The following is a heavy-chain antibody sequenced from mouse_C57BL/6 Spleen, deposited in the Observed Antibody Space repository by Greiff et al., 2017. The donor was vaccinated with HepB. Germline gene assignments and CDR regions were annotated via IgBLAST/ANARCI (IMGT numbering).Heavy chain of an antibody. CDR2: IDPSDSYT. V-gene: IGHV1-69*01. Sequence: QVQLQQPGAELVMPGASVKLSCKASGYTFTSYWMHWVKQRPGQGLEWIGEIDPSDSYTNYNQKFKGKSTLTVDKSSSTAYMQLSSLTSEDSAVYYCAREAADCFDYWGQGTTLTVSS. J-gene: IGHJ2*01. CDR1: GYTFTSYW. CDR3: AREAADCFDY.